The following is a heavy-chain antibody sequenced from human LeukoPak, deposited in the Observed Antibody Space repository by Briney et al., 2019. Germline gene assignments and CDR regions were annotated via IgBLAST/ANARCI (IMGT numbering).Heavy chain of an antibody. CDR2: IFFDGSMK. CDR1: GFTFSDYA. J-gene: IGHJ4*02. Sequence: GGSLRLSCAASGFTFSDYAMHWVRQAPGKGLEWVAVIFFDGSMKYYADSVKGRFTISRDNSRNTLYLQMNSLRAEDTAVYYCARDLATRQRTGLYDSWGQGALVTVSS. CDR3: ARDLATRQRTGLYDS. V-gene: IGHV3-30*14. D-gene: IGHD3-16*02.